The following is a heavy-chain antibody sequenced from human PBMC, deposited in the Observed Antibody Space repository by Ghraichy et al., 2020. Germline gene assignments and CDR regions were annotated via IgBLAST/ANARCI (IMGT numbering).Heavy chain of an antibody. CDR2: ITTDSDLT. D-gene: IGHD2-15*01. CDR1: GFTFSAYN. V-gene: IGHV3-48*01. CDR3: VRVGQLYCRGGNCYYFDF. J-gene: IGHJ4*02. Sequence: GGSLRLSCAASGFTFSAYNMNWVRQAPGKGLEWVSYITTDSDLTYYAGSVRGRFTISRDDAKKSLYLQMNALRAEDTAVYYCVRVGQLYCRGGNCYYFDFWGQGTLVTVSS.